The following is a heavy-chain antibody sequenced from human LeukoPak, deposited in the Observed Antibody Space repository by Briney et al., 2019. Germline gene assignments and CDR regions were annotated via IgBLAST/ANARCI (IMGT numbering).Heavy chain of an antibody. CDR1: GFTLSTYV. CDR2: IWYDGSDK. V-gene: IGHV3-33*08. Sequence: GGSLRLSCAASGFTLSTYVMSWVRQAPGKGLEWVAVIWYDGSDKYYADSVKGRFTISRDNSRNTLYLQMDSLRADDTAVYYCARERADGFDIWGQGTMVTVSS. CDR3: ARERADGFDI. J-gene: IGHJ3*02.